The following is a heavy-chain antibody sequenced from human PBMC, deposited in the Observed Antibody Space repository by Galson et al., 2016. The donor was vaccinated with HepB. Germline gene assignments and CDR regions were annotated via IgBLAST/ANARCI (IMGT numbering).Heavy chain of an antibody. CDR1: GYTFTSYD. CDR3: ARGRHYDSSGYYWRWFDP. V-gene: IGHV1-8*01. D-gene: IGHD3-22*01. CDR2: MNPNSGNT. Sequence: SVKVSCKASGYTFTSYDINWVRQATGQGLEWMRWMNPNSGNTGYAQKFQGGVTVTRNTSISTAYMELSSLRSEDTAVYYCARGRHYDSSGYYWRWFDPWGQGTLVTVSS. J-gene: IGHJ5*02.